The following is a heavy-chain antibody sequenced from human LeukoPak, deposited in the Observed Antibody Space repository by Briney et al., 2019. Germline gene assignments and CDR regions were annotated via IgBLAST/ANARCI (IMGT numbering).Heavy chain of an antibody. D-gene: IGHD6-13*01. Sequence: PGGSLRLSCAASGFTFSSYTMNWVRQAPGKGLEWVSSISSSSSYIYYADSVKGRFTISRDNAKNSLYLQMNSLRAEDTAVYYCARGRRRIAAAGTVDYWGQGTLVTVSS. CDR2: ISSSSSYI. V-gene: IGHV3-21*01. CDR3: ARGRRRIAAAGTVDY. J-gene: IGHJ4*02. CDR1: GFTFSSYT.